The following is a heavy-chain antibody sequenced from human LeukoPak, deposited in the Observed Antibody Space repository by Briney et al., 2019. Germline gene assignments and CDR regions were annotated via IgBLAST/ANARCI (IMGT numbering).Heavy chain of an antibody. Sequence: SQTLSLTCTVSGGSISSGSYYWSWIRQPAGKGLEWIGRIYTSGSTNYNPSLKSRVTISVDTSKNQFSLKLSSVTAADTAVYYCASSHEYGGRIDYWGQGTLVMVSS. CDR1: GGSISSGSYY. CDR3: ASSHEYGGRIDY. V-gene: IGHV4-61*02. J-gene: IGHJ4*02. D-gene: IGHD2-15*01. CDR2: IYTSGST.